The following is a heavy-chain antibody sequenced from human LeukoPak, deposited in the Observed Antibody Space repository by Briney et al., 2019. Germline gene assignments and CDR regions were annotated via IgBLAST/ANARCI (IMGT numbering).Heavy chain of an antibody. Sequence: SVKVSCKASGYTFTGYYMHWVRQAPGQGLEWMGWINPNSGGTNYAQKFQGWVTITRDTSISTAYMELSSLRSEDTAVYYCAIASPYGSGSYYRPLAYWGQGTLATVSS. CDR1: GYTFTGYY. CDR3: AIASPYGSGSYYRPLAY. D-gene: IGHD3-10*01. V-gene: IGHV1-2*04. J-gene: IGHJ4*02. CDR2: INPNSGGT.